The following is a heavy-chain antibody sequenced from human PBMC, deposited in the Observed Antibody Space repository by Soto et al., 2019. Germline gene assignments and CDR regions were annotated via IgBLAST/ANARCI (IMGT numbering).Heavy chain of an antibody. J-gene: IGHJ4*02. Sequence: PGESLKISCKGSGYSFTSYWIGWVRQMPGKGLEWMGIIYPGDSDTRYSPSFQGQVTISVDESISTAYLQWSSLKASDTAMYYCARQPDYNILTGYFYYFDHWGQGTLVTVSS. CDR3: ARQPDYNILTGYFYYFDH. CDR1: GYSFTSYW. V-gene: IGHV5-51*01. D-gene: IGHD3-9*01. CDR2: IYPGDSDT.